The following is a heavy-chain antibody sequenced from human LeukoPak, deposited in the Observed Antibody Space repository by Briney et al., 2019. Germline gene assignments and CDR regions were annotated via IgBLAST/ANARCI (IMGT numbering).Heavy chain of an antibody. J-gene: IGHJ4*02. CDR2: ISHSGST. D-gene: IGHD3-10*01. CDR3: ARAGSGYYGSGSPSTFDY. CDR1: GGSFSGYY. V-gene: IGHV4-34*01. Sequence: SETLSLTCAVYGGSFSGYYWSWIRQPPGKGLGWIGEISHSGSTNYNPSLKSRVTISVDTSKNQFSLKLSSVTAADTAVYYCARAGSGYYGSGSPSTFDYWGQGTLVTVSS.